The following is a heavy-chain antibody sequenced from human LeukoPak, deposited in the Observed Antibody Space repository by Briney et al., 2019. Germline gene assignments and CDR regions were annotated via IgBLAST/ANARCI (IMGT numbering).Heavy chain of an antibody. CDR2: ISGSGGST. CDR3: AKSRRGSGSSYSYYYYYGMDV. J-gene: IGHJ6*02. V-gene: IGHV3-23*01. Sequence: GGSLRLSCAASGFTFSSYAMSWVRQAPGKGLEWVSAISGSGGSTYYADSVKGRFTISRDNSKNTLYLQMNSLRAEDTAVYYCAKSRRGSGSSYSYYYYYGMDVWGQGTTVTVSS. CDR1: GFTFSSYA. D-gene: IGHD3-10*01.